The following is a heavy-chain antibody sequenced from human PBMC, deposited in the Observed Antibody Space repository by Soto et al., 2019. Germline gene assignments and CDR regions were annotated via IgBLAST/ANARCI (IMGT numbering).Heavy chain of an antibody. CDR3: ARELNYYDSSGYLAQDY. J-gene: IGHJ4*02. CDR1: GFTFSSYG. CDR2: IWYDGSNK. Sequence: GGSLRLSCAASGFTFSSYGMHWVRQAPGKGLEWVAVIWYDGSNKYYADSVKGRFTISRDNSKNTLYLQMNSLRAEDTAVYYCARELNYYDSSGYLAQDYWGQGTLVTAPQ. V-gene: IGHV3-33*01. D-gene: IGHD3-22*01.